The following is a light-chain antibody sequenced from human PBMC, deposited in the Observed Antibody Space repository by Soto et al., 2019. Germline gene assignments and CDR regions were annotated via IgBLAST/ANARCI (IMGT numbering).Light chain of an antibody. CDR3: EQYGMAPWT. J-gene: IGKJ1*01. Sequence: EIVLTQSPGTLSLSPGERATLSCRASQSVSSSYLAWYQKKPGQAPRLLIYGASSRATGIPDRFSGSGSGTDFTRTISRLEPEDFAVYYCEQYGMAPWTFGQGTEVEIK. CDR1: QSVSSSY. V-gene: IGKV3-20*01. CDR2: GAS.